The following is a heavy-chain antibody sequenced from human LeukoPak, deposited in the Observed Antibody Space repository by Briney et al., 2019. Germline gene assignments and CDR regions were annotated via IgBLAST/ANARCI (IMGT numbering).Heavy chain of an antibody. D-gene: IGHD3-10*01. CDR1: GYTFTSYG. CDR2: ISAYNGNT. Sequence: GPVKVSCKASGYTFTSYGISWVRQAPGQGLGWMGWISAYNGNTNYAQKLQGGVTMTTDTSTSTAYMELRSLRSDDTAVYYCAREGPSITMVRGVTPMDWFDPWGQGTLVTVSS. J-gene: IGHJ5*02. V-gene: IGHV1-18*04. CDR3: AREGPSITMVRGVTPMDWFDP.